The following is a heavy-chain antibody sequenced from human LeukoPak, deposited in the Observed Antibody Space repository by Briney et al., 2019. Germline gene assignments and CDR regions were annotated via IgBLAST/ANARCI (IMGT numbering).Heavy chain of an antibody. Sequence: GGSLRLSCAASGFTFSSYGMHWVRQAPGKGLEWVAVISYDGSNKYYADSVKGRFTISRDNSKNTLYLQMNSLRAEDTAVYYCAKDEYSSSTNWYSGLWGRGTLVTVSS. CDR3: AKDEYSSSTNWYSGL. CDR2: ISYDGSNK. CDR1: GFTFSSYG. V-gene: IGHV3-30*18. D-gene: IGHD6-13*01. J-gene: IGHJ2*01.